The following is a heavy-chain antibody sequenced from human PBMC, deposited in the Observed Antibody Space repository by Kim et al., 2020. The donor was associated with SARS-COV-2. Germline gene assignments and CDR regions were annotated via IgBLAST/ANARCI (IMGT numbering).Heavy chain of an antibody. V-gene: IGHV4-39*01. CDR2: IYYSGST. CDR1: GGSISSSSYY. CDR3: ARQRDYYDSSGYYGGLEAFDI. Sequence: SETLSLTCTVSGGSISSSSYYWGWIRQPPGKGLEWIGSIYYSGSTYYNPSLKSRVTISVDTSKNQFSLKLSSVTAADTAVYYCARQRDYYDSSGYYGGLEAFDIWGQGTMVPVSS. D-gene: IGHD3-22*01. J-gene: IGHJ3*02.